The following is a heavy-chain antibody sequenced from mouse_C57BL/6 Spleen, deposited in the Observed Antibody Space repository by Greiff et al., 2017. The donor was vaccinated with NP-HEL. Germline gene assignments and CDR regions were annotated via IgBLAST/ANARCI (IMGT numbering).Heavy chain of an antibody. CDR2: INPYNGGT. J-gene: IGHJ1*03. CDR1: GYTFTDYY. D-gene: IGHD1-1*01. CDR3: ARYTTEVGDWYFDV. V-gene: IGHV1-19*01. Sequence: EVQLQQSGPVLVKPGASVKMSCKASGYTFTDYYMNWVKQSHGKSLEWIGVINPYNGGTRYNQNFKGKATLTFAKYSSTAYMELNSLTSEDSAVYYCARYTTEVGDWYFDVWGTGTTVTVSS.